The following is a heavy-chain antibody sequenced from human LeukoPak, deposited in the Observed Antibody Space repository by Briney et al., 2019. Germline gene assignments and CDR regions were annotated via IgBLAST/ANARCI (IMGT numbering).Heavy chain of an antibody. J-gene: IGHJ6*02. Sequence: GGSLRLSCAASGFTFSSYAMHWVRQAPGKGLEWVAVISYDGSNKYYADSVKGRFTISRDTSKNTLYLEMNSLRAEDTAVYYCARDRTVDTAMVYYYYGMDVWGQGTTVTVSS. CDR2: ISYDGSNK. V-gene: IGHV3-30-3*01. CDR3: ARDRTVDTAMVYYYYGMDV. CDR1: GFTFSSYA. D-gene: IGHD5-18*01.